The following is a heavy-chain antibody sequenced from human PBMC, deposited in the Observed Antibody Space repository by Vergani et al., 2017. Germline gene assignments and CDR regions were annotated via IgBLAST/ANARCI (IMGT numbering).Heavy chain of an antibody. D-gene: IGHD1-26*01. J-gene: IGHJ5*02. CDR1: GGTFSSYT. CDR3: AAAGPSGGWFDP. V-gene: IGHV1-69*02. Sequence: QVQLVQSGAEVKKPGSSVKVSCKASGGTFSSYTISWVRQAPGQGLEWMGRIIPILGIANYAQKFQGRLTITADKSTSTAYMELSSLRSEDTAVYYCAAAGPSGGWFDPWGQGTLVTVSS. CDR2: IIPILGIA.